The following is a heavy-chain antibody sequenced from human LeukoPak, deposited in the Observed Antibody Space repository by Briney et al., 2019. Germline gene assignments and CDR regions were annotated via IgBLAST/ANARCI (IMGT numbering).Heavy chain of an antibody. Sequence: EASVKFSCKVSGYTLTELSMHWVRQAPGKELDWMGGFDPEDGETIYAQKFQGRVTMTEDTSTDTAYMELSSLRSEDTAVYYCATTLTGDPALYWYFDLWGRGTLVTVSS. D-gene: IGHD7-27*01. CDR3: ATTLTGDPALYWYFDL. V-gene: IGHV1-24*01. CDR1: GYTLTELS. CDR2: FDPEDGET. J-gene: IGHJ2*01.